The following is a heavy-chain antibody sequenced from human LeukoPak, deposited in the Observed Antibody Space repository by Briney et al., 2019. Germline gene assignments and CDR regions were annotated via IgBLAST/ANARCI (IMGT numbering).Heavy chain of an antibody. D-gene: IGHD5-24*01. CDR3: AKDGSALWTIARPYYFDY. J-gene: IGHJ4*02. V-gene: IGHV3-53*01. CDR1: GFTVSSNY. Sequence: GGSLRLSCAASGFTVSSNYMSWVRQAPGKGLEWVSVIYSGGSTYYADSVKGRFTISRDNSKNTLYVQMNSLRAEDTAVYYCAKDGSALWTIARPYYFDYWGQGTLVTVSS. CDR2: IYSGGST.